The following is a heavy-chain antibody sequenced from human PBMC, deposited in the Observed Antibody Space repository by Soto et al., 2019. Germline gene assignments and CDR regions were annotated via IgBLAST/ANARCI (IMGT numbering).Heavy chain of an antibody. V-gene: IGHV2-5*02. Sequence: QITLKESGPTLVKPTQTLTLTCTLSGFSLNTGGVGVGWIRQHPGKALEWLGNIYWDDEKRYSPFLRNRVIITKDTSKHQVVLFMTNMDPVDKATYYCAHSRSSGSLGPWGQGTLVTVS. J-gene: IGHJ5*02. D-gene: IGHD6-19*01. CDR1: GFSLNTGGVG. CDR2: IYWDDEK. CDR3: AHSRSSGSLGP.